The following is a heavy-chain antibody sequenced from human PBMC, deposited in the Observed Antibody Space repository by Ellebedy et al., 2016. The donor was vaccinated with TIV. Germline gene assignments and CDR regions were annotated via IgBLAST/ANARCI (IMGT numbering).Heavy chain of an antibody. CDR2: INPVTGGT. CDR1: GYTFTSYY. J-gene: IGHJ5*02. CDR3: ARGAKSSSFS. Sequence: ASVKVSCXTSGYTFTSYYMHWLRQAPGQGLEWIGWINPVTGGTNYAQKFRGRVTMTRDTSISTAYMELTSLISDDSAVYYCARGAKSSSFSWGQGTLVAVSS. D-gene: IGHD6-6*01. V-gene: IGHV1-2*02.